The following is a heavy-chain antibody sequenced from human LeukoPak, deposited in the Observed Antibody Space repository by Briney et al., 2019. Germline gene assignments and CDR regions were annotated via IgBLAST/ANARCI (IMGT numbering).Heavy chain of an antibody. CDR2: INPNSGVT. J-gene: IGHJ4*02. CDR1: GYIFTGYY. Sequence: ASVKVSCKASGYIFTGYYIRWVRQAPGQGLEWMGWINPNSGVTNYAQKFQGRVTMTRDTSISTAYMELSRLRSDDTAVFYCARADCGGDCYSTSDLDYWGQGTLVTVSS. D-gene: IGHD2-21*02. CDR3: ARADCGGDCYSTSDLDY. V-gene: IGHV1-2*02.